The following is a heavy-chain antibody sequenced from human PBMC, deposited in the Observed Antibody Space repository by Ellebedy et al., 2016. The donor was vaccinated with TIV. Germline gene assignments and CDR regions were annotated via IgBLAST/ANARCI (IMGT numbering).Heavy chain of an antibody. CDR1: GFTFDSSG. Sequence: GGSLRLXCAASGFTFDSSGMNWVRQAPGKGLEWVSSISSNSGRIYYADSVKSRFTISRDNSKNTLHLQMSSLRVEDTAVYYCVKDAIRGVVILPDYWGQGTLVSVSS. D-gene: IGHD3-10*01. J-gene: IGHJ4*02. CDR2: ISSNSGRI. CDR3: VKDAIRGVVILPDY. V-gene: IGHV3-21*01.